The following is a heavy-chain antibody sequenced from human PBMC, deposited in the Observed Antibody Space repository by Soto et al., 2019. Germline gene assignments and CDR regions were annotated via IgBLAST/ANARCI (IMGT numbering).Heavy chain of an antibody. CDR3: ARDGRRLRFLGSAYYYYGMDV. CDR1: GGSISSSNW. CDR2: IYHSGST. V-gene: IGHV4-4*02. J-gene: IGHJ6*02. Sequence: TSETLSLTCAVSGGSISSSNWWSWVRQPPGKGLEWIGEIYHSGSTNYNPSLKSRVTISVDKSKNQFSLKLSSVTAADTAVYYCARDGRRLRFLGSAYYYYGMDVWGQGTTVTVSS. D-gene: IGHD3-3*01.